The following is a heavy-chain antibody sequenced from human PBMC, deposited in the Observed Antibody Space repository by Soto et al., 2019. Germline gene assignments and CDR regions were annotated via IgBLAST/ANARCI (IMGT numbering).Heavy chain of an antibody. Sequence: PSETLSLTCTVSGGSISSYYWSWIRQPPGKGLEWIGYIYYSGSTNYNPSLKSRVTISVDTSKNQFSLKLSSVTAADTAVYYCASLVGATRGYWGQGTLVTVS. V-gene: IGHV4-59*01. CDR3: ASLVGATRGY. CDR1: GGSISSYY. CDR2: IYYSGST. J-gene: IGHJ4*02. D-gene: IGHD1-26*01.